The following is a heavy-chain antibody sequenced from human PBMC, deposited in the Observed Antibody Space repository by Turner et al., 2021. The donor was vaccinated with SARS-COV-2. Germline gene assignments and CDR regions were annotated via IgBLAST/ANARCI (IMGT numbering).Heavy chain of an antibody. J-gene: IGHJ4*02. V-gene: IGHV4-34*02. CDR3: AKGDDSRKSGLL. CDR1: GGSFSGYY. CDR2: IPPSGTT. D-gene: IGHD2-15*01. Sequence: QVQLQQWGAGLLKPSETLSLTCAVYGGSFSGYYWTWIRQPPEKGLEWIGEIPPSGTTYHNPSLKGRVTMSVDTSKNQFYLKVSSVTAADTAVYYCAKGDDSRKSGLLWGQGTLVTVSS.